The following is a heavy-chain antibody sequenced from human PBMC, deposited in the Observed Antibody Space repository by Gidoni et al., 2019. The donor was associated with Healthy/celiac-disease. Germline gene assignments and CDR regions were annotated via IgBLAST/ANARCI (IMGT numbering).Heavy chain of an antibody. CDR2: SNHSGST. Sequence: QVQLQQWGAGLLKPSETLSLTCAVYGGSFSGYYWSWIRQPPGKGLEWIGESNHSGSTNYNPSLKSRVTISVDTSKTQFPLKLSSVTAADTAVYYCARGVAVASGSAYFDYWGQGTLVTVSS. CDR1: GGSFSGYY. CDR3: ARGVAVASGSAYFDY. J-gene: IGHJ4*02. D-gene: IGHD6-19*01. V-gene: IGHV4-34*01.